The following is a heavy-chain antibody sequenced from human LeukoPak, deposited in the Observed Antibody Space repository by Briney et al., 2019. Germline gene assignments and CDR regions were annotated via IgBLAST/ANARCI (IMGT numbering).Heavy chain of an antibody. CDR2: IHYSGST. Sequence: SETLSLTCTVSGGTISSYYWNWIPQPPGQGLEWIVYIHYSGSTKYNPSLKSRVTISVDTSKNQFSLKLSSVTAADTAVYYCARWYSSGWAFDYWGQGTLVTVSS. V-gene: IGHV4-59*08. D-gene: IGHD6-19*01. J-gene: IGHJ4*02. CDR1: GGTISSYY. CDR3: ARWYSSGWAFDY.